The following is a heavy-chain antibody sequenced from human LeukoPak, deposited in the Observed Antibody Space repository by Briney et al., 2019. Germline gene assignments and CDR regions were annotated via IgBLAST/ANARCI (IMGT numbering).Heavy chain of an antibody. CDR2: IHAGGTT. Sequence: SETLSLTCAVSGVSVSSYHWSWIRQPAGKRLEWLGRIHAGGTTNYNPSLDSRATMSVDTSKNQFSLELRSVTAADTAVYYCARDGLYSYGYSYFDFWGQGTLVTVSS. J-gene: IGHJ4*02. D-gene: IGHD5-18*01. CDR3: ARDGLYSYGYSYFDF. V-gene: IGHV4-4*07. CDR1: GVSVSSYH.